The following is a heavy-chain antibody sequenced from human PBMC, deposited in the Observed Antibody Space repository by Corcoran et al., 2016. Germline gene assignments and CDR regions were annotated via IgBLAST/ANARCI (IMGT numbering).Heavy chain of an antibody. D-gene: IGHD2-21*02. CDR3: ARDNSCGGDCYLFGY. CDR1: GYSFTGYY. Sequence: QVQLVQSGAEVKKPGASVKVSCKASGYSFTGYYMHWVRQAPGQGLEWMGWINPKSGGTNYAQKFQGRVTMTRDTSIRTAYMELSRLRSADTAVYYCARDNSCGGDCYLFGYWGQGTLVTVSS. V-gene: IGHV1-2*02. CDR2: INPKSGGT. J-gene: IGHJ4*02.